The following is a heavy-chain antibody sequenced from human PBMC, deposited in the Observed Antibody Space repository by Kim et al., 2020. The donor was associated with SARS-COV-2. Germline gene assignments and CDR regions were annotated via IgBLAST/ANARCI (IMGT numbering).Heavy chain of an antibody. J-gene: IGHJ6*02. V-gene: IGHV3-66*01. CDR3: AREGVTTTGHYGLDV. CDR1: TFTVSSNY. Sequence: GGSLRLSCAASTFTVSSNYMSWVRQAPGKGLDWVSVIYADGGTFYADSVKGRFTISRDNSRNALYLQMNSLRAEDTAVYYCAREGVTTTGHYGLDVWGQG. D-gene: IGHD4-17*01. CDR2: IYADGGT.